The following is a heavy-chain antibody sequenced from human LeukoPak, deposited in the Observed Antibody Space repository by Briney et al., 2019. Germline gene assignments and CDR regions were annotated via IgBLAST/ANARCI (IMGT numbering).Heavy chain of an antibody. J-gene: IGHJ4*02. V-gene: IGHV4-39*07. CDR2: FYFSEGT. CDR3: ARDGDTAMDLFDY. Sequence: SETLSLTCTVSGGSISSSSYYWGWIRQPPGKGLEWIGSFYFSEGTFFNPSLKSRVTMSVDTSKNQVSLKLSSVTAADTAVYYCARDGDTAMDLFDYWGQGTLVTVSS. D-gene: IGHD5-18*01. CDR1: GGSISSSSYY.